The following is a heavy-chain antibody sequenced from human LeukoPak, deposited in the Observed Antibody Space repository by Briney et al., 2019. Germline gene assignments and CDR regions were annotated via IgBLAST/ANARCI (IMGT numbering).Heavy chain of an antibody. V-gene: IGHV3-23*01. J-gene: IGHJ5*02. CDR1: GFTFSSYA. D-gene: IGHD2-2*01. CDR3: AKAQSKVAPAARMFDP. CDR2: ISASGGTT. Sequence: GGSLRLSCAASGFTFSSYAMSWVRQAPGKGLEWVSTISASGGTTYYADSVKGRFTIFRDNSKNTLYLQMNSLRAEDTAVYYCAKAQSKVAPAARMFDPWGQGTLVTVSS.